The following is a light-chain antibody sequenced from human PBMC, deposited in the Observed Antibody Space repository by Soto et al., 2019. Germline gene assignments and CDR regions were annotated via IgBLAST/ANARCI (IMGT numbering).Light chain of an antibody. V-gene: IGKV1-8*01. J-gene: IGKJ5*01. CDR1: QGISSY. CDR2: AAS. Sequence: AIRMTQSPSSLSASTGDRVTITCRASQGISSYLAWYQQKPGKAPKLLIYAASTLQSGVPSRFSGSGSGTDFTFTISSLQPEDIATYYCQQYDNLPITFGQGTRLENK. CDR3: QQYDNLPIT.